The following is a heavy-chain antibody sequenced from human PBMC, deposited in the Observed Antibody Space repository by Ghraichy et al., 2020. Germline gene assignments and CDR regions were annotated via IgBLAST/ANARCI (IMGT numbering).Heavy chain of an antibody. Sequence: SVKVSCKASGGTFSSYAISWVRQAPGQGLEWMGGIIPIFGTANYAQKFQGRVTITADESTSTAYMELSSLRSEDTAVYYCARGATKYYYDSSGYTNVHYYGMDVWGQGTTVTVSS. D-gene: IGHD3-22*01. J-gene: IGHJ6*02. CDR1: GGTFSSYA. CDR2: IIPIFGTA. CDR3: ARGATKYYYDSSGYTNVHYYGMDV. V-gene: IGHV1-69*13.